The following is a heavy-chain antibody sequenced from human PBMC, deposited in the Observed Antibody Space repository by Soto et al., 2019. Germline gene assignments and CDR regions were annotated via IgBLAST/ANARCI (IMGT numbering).Heavy chain of an antibody. Sequence: RASVKVSCKASGYTFTSYAMHWVRQAPGQRLEWMGWINAGNGNTKYSQKFQGRVTITRDTSASTAYMELSSLRSEDTAVYYCARDRIAARRGYYGMDVWGQGTTVTVSS. CDR3: ARDRIAARRGYYGMDV. J-gene: IGHJ6*02. V-gene: IGHV1-3*01. D-gene: IGHD6-6*01. CDR1: GYTFTSYA. CDR2: INAGNGNT.